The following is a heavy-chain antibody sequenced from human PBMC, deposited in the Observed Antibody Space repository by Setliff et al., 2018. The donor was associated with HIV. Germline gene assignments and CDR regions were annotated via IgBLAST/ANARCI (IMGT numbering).Heavy chain of an antibody. V-gene: IGHV1-69*05. CDR3: ARDRGVIATHPFDY. Sequence: SVKVSCKASGGTFSSYAISWVRQAPGQGLEWMGGIIPIFGTANYAQKFQGRVTITTDESTSTAYMELSSLRSEDTAVYYCARDRGVIATHPFDYWGQGTLVTVTS. CDR2: IIPIFGTA. CDR1: GGTFSSYA. D-gene: IGHD6-13*01. J-gene: IGHJ4*02.